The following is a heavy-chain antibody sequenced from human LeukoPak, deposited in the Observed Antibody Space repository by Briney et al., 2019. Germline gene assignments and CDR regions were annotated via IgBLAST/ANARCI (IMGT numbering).Heavy chain of an antibody. CDR1: GYSISSGYY. V-gene: IGHV4-38-2*01. CDR2: IYHSGST. CDR3: ARSPPGIAAAGTLGSFDP. Sequence: SETLSLTXAVSGYSISSGYYWGWIREPPGKGLEWIGSIYHSGSTYYNPSLKSRVTISVDTSKNQFSLKLSSVTAADTAVYYCARSPPGIAAAGTLGSFDPWGQGTLVTVSS. D-gene: IGHD6-13*01. J-gene: IGHJ5*02.